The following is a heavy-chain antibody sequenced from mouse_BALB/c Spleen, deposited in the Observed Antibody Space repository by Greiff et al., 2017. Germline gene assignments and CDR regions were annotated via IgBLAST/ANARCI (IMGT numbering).Heavy chain of an antibody. Sequence: EVQLQQSGAELVRSGASVKLSCTASGFNIKDYYMHWVKQRPEQGLEWIGWIDPENGDTEYAPKFQGKATMTADTSSNTAYLQLSSLTSEDTAVYYYKWETARATYAMDYWGQGTSVTVSS. V-gene: IGHV14-4*02. CDR3: KWETARATYAMDY. J-gene: IGHJ4*01. CDR1: GFNIKDYY. CDR2: IDPENGDT. D-gene: IGHD3-2*01.